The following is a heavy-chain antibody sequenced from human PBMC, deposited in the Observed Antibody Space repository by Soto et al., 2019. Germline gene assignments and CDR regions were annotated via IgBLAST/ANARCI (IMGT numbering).Heavy chain of an antibody. D-gene: IGHD3-3*01. CDR2: MNPNSGNT. V-gene: IGHV1-8*01. CDR3: ARLYYDFWSGYGWFDP. CDR1: GYTFTSYD. J-gene: IGHJ5*02. Sequence: QVPLVQSGAEVKKPGASVKVSCKASGYTFTSYDINWVRQATGQGLEWMGWMNPNSGNTGYAQKFQGRVTMTRNTSISTAYMELSSLRSEDTAVYYCARLYYDFWSGYGWFDPWGQGTLVTVSS.